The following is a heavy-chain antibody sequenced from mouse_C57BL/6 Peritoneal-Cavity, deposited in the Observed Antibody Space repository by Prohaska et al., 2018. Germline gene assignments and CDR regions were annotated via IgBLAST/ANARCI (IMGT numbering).Heavy chain of an antibody. CDR3: ATGRGLDY. CDR1: GYTFTTYG. CDR2: INTYSGVP. V-gene: IGHV9-3*01. J-gene: IGHJ2*01. Sequence: GETVKISCKASGYTFTTYGMSWVKQAPGKGLKWMGWINTYSGVPTYADDFKGRFAFSLETSASTAYLQINNLKNEDTATYFCATGRGLDYWGQGTTLTVSS. D-gene: IGHD4-1*01.